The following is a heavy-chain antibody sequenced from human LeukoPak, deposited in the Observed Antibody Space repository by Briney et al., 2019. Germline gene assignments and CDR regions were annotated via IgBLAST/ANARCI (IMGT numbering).Heavy chain of an antibody. J-gene: IGHJ2*01. CDR1: GYTFTGYY. CDR2: INPSGGST. V-gene: IGHV1-46*01. CDR3: ARDHHERLQPSYWYFDL. D-gene: IGHD6-25*01. Sequence: GASVKVSCKASGYTFTGYYMHWVRQAPGQGLEWMGIINPSGGSTSYAQKFQGRVTMTRDMSTSTVYMELSSLRSEDTAVYYCARDHHERLQPSYWYFDLWGRGTLVTVSS.